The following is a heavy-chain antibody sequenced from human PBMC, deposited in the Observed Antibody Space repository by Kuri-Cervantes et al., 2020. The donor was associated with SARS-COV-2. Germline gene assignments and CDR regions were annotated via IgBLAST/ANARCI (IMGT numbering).Heavy chain of an antibody. D-gene: IGHD2-21*01. Sequence: GSLRLSCAVYGGSFSGYYWSWIRQPPGKGLEWIGEINHSGSTNYNPSLKSRVTISVDTSKNQFSLKLSSVTAADTAVYYCARPYWGYYCGGDCYSSSQTDWYFDLWGRGTLVTVSS. CDR1: GGSFSGYY. CDR3: ARPYWGYYCGGDCYSSSQTDWYFDL. J-gene: IGHJ2*01. V-gene: IGHV4-34*01. CDR2: INHSGST.